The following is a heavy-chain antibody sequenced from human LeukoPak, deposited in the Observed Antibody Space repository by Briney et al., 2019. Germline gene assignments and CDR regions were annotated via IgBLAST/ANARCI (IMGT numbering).Heavy chain of an antibody. CDR1: GYDFTGYY. J-gene: IGHJ4*02. D-gene: IGHD4-23*01. Sequence: GASVKVSCKASGYDFTGYYVYWVRQAPGHGFEWMGWVNPRNGGTRYAQNFQGRVTITGDTSITTAYMELSSLRSEDTAVYYCARGVDGNSAEGLEYWGQGTLVTVSS. V-gene: IGHV1-2*02. CDR3: ARGVDGNSAEGLEY. CDR2: VNPRNGGT.